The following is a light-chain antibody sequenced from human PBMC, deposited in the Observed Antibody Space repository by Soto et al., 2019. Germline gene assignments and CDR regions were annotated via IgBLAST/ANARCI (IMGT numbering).Light chain of an antibody. CDR3: QQSYTAPFP. J-gene: IGKJ3*01. CDR2: SAS. Sequence: DFQMTQSPSSLSASVGDRVSITCRASQSIGTSLNWYQQKPGKAPKLLIYSASTLQGGGPSRFSGRGSGTDFTPTISSLQPEDFATYYCQQSYTAPFPFGPGTKVDV. V-gene: IGKV1-39*01. CDR1: QSIGTS.